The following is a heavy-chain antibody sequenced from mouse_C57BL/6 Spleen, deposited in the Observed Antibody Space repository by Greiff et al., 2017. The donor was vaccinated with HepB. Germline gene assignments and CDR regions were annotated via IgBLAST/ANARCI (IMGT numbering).Heavy chain of an antibody. V-gene: IGHV1-62-2*01. CDR3: ARHEEGGTTVVGYFDY. D-gene: IGHD1-1*01. CDR2: FYPGSGSI. Sequence: VQLQQSGAELVKPGASVKLSCKASGYTFTEYTIHWVKQRSGQGLEWIGWFYPGSGSIKYNEKFKDKATLTADNSSSTVYMELSRLTSEDSAVYFWARHEEGGTTVVGYFDYWGQGTTLTVSS. J-gene: IGHJ2*01. CDR1: GYTFTEYT.